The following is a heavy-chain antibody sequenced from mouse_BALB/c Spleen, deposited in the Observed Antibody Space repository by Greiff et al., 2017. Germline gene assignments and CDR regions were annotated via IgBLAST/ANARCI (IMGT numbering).Heavy chain of an antibody. Sequence: EVKVEESGPGLVKPSQSLSLTCTVTGYSITSDYAWNWIRQFPGNKLEWMGYISYSGSTSYNPSLKSRISITRDTSKNQFFLQLNSVTTEDTATYYCARYEYDVWFAYWGQGTLVTVSA. D-gene: IGHD2-4*01. V-gene: IGHV3-2*02. CDR1: GYSITSDYA. CDR3: ARYEYDVWFAY. J-gene: IGHJ3*01. CDR2: ISYSGST.